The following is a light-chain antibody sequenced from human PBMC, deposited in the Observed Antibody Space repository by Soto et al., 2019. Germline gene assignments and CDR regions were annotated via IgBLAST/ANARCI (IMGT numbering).Light chain of an antibody. V-gene: IGLV2-14*01. Sequence: QSALTQPASVSGSPAQSITISCTGTSSDVGAYNYVSWYQQHPGKAPKLIIYEVSNRPSGVSNRFSGSKSGNTASLTISGLQAEDEADYYCSSFTSSSTVVFGGGTKLTVL. J-gene: IGLJ3*02. CDR2: EVS. CDR3: SSFTSSSTVV. CDR1: SSDVGAYNY.